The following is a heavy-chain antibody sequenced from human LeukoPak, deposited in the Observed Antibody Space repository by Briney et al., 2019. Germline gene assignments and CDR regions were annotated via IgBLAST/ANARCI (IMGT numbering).Heavy chain of an antibody. CDR3: ARDHCSGGSCYSGY. D-gene: IGHD2-15*01. Sequence: ASVKVSCKASGYTFASYYMHWVRQAPGQGLEWMGVINPSGGTTSYAQKFQVRVTMTRDTSTSTVYMELSSLRSEDTAVYYCARDHCSGGSCYSGYWGQGTLVTVSS. J-gene: IGHJ4*02. CDR1: GYTFASYY. V-gene: IGHV1-46*01. CDR2: INPSGGTT.